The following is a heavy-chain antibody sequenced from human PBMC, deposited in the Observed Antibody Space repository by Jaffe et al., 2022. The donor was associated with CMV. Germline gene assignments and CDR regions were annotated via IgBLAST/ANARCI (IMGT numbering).Heavy chain of an antibody. J-gene: IGHJ1*01. V-gene: IGHV3-74*01. CDR1: GFTFSSYW. CDR2: INSDGSTT. CDR3: AREGGAARPEYFQH. D-gene: IGHD6-6*01. Sequence: EVQLVESGGGLVQPGGSLRLSCAASGFTFSSYWMHWVRQAPGKGLVWVSRINSDGSTTSYADSVKGRFTISRDNAKNTLFLQMNSLRAEDTAVYYCAREGGAARPEYFQHWGQGTLVTVSS.